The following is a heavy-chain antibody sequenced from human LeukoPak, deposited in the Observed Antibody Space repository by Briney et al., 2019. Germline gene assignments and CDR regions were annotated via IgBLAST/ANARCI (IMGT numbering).Heavy chain of an antibody. V-gene: IGHV3-30*18. CDR3: AKCGYSYDTFDY. CDR2: ISYDGSNK. D-gene: IGHD5-18*01. J-gene: IGHJ4*02. Sequence: GGSLRLSCAASGFTFSSYGMHWVRQAPGKGLEWVAVISYDGSNKYYADSVKGRFTISRDNSKNTLYLQTNSLRAEDTAVYYCAKCGYSYDTFDYWGQGTLVTVSS. CDR1: GFTFSSYG.